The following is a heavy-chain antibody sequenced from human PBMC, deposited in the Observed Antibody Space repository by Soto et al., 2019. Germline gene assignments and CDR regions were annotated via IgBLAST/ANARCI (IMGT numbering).Heavy chain of an antibody. CDR1: GYTFTSYG. CDR3: ARRTAVAGTYAFDI. D-gene: IGHD6-19*01. CDR2: ITTYNDNT. J-gene: IGHJ3*02. Sequence: QVQLVQSGAEVKKPGASVKVSCKASGYTFTSYGFNWVRQAPGQGLEWMGWITTYNDNTNYAQKFQGRVTMTTDPSTSTAYMELRSLRSDDTAVYFCARRTAVAGTYAFDIWGQGTMVSVSS. V-gene: IGHV1-18*01.